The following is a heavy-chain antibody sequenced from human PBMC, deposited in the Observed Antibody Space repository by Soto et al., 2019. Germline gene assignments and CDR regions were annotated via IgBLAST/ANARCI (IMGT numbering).Heavy chain of an antibody. CDR1: GYTFTTYW. Sequence: RGESLKISCKGSGYTFTTYWIGWVRQMPGKGLEWMGIIYPSDSDTRYSPSFQGQVTISADKSISTAYLQWSSLKASDTAMYYCARAYGKYFDYWGQGTLVTVSS. J-gene: IGHJ4*02. D-gene: IGHD3-10*01. V-gene: IGHV5-51*01. CDR2: IYPSDSDT. CDR3: ARAYGKYFDY.